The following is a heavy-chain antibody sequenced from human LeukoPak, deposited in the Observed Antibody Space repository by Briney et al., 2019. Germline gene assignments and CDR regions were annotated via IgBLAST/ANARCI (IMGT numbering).Heavy chain of an antibody. J-gene: IGHJ6*03. CDR2: IWHDGSSE. CDR3: AKASCTSCYNYYYMDV. CDR1: GFTFSSYG. Sequence: PGRSLRLSCAASGFTFSSYGMHWVRQAPGKGLEWVAVIWHDGSSEYYADSVKGRFTISRGNSKNTLYLQMNSLRAEDTAVYYCAKASCTSCYNYYYMDVWGKGTTVTVSS. D-gene: IGHD2-2*02. V-gene: IGHV3-33*03.